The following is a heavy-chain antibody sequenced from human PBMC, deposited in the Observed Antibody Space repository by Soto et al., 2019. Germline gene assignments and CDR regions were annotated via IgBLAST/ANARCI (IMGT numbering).Heavy chain of an antibody. CDR3: AKDYSSGYYAFDI. V-gene: IGHV3-23*01. D-gene: IGHD3-22*01. CDR2: SSSSGGDT. Sequence: GGSLRLSCAASGFTFSSYAMSWVRQAPGKELEWVSASSSSGGDTYYADSVKGRFTISRDSSKNTLYLQMNNLRAEDTATYYCAKDYSSGYYAFDICGRGTMVTVSS. J-gene: IGHJ3*02. CDR1: GFTFSSYA.